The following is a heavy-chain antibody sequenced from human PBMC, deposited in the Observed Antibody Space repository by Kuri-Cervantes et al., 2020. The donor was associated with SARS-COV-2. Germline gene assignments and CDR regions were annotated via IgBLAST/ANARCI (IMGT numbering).Heavy chain of an antibody. V-gene: IGHV3-21*06. J-gene: IGHJ6*02. CDR1: GFTFSSYS. CDR3: VRGGTSTEDYYYYYGMDV. Sequence: GGSLRLSCAASGFTFSSYSMNWVRQAPGKGLEWVSSISSSSSYIYYADSVKGRFTISRDNSRNTLYLEMRNLRPDDTAVYFCVRGGTSTEDYYYYYGMDVWGQGTTVTVSS. D-gene: IGHD1-1*01. CDR2: ISSSSSYI.